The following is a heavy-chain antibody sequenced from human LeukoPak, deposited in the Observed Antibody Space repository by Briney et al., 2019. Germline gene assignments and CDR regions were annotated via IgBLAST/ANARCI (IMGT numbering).Heavy chain of an antibody. CDR3: ARRAYSDYFFDS. J-gene: IGHJ4*02. D-gene: IGHD4-11*01. Sequence: GGSLRLSCAAFGFTFSDYYMSWIRQAPGKGLDWLSYISGSGDSKFYADSVKGRFTISRDNAKNSLYLQINSLRAEDTAIYYCARRAYSDYFFDSWGQGTLVTVSS. CDR1: GFTFSDYY. V-gene: IGHV3-11*01. CDR2: ISGSGDSK.